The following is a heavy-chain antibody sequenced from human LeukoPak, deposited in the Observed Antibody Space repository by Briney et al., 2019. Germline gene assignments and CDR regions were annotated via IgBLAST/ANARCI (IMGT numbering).Heavy chain of an antibody. CDR2: SIPLLGTP. V-gene: IGHV1-69*13. Sequence: SSVNVSCMSSGGTFPHYAIRWVRQAPGQGLDGMGGSIPLLGTPNYAQRFQGRVTITADDSTSTAYMELTSLRSEDTAVYYCAEDSSMVTTGAPYYCYYLDVWGQGTTVTVSS. J-gene: IGHJ6*02. CDR3: AEDSSMVTTGAPYYCYYLDV. CDR1: GGTFPHYA. D-gene: IGHD4-17*01.